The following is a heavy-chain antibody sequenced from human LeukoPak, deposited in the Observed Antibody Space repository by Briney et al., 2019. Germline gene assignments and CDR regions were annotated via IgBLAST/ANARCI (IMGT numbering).Heavy chain of an antibody. CDR3: AKERDGHKDGLAH. V-gene: IGHV3-43*01. Sequence: GSLRLSCATSGFNFNAYTMHWVRQAPGKGLEWVSFIRGAATTNYADSVKGRFTVSSDNSKNSLYLQMNSLRPEDSGLYYCAKERDGHKDGLAHWGRGTLVTVSS. CDR1: GFNFNAYT. CDR2: IRGAATT. J-gene: IGHJ4*02. D-gene: IGHD5-24*01.